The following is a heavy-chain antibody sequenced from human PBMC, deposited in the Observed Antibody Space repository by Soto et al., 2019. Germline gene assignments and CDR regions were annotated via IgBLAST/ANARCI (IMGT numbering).Heavy chain of an antibody. CDR1: GDTFTTFG. CDR3: ATVRRGVVTWFVP. V-gene: IGHV1-18*01. Sequence: HLVQSGPEVTKPGASITVSCKTSGDTFTTFGLSWVRQTPGQGLEWMGWIATYNTHRNYAQKFQGGLTLATERSTTNAYMALKSLRYDGTSVYYCATVRRGVVTWFVPWGQGALVTVSS. J-gene: IGHJ5*02. D-gene: IGHD3-10*01. CDR2: IATYNTHR.